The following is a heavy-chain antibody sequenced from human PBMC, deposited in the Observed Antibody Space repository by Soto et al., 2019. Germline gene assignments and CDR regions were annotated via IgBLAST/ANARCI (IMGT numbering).Heavy chain of an antibody. J-gene: IGHJ6*02. V-gene: IGHV3-30-3*01. CDR2: ISYDGSNK. D-gene: IGHD6-6*01. CDR3: ARGQGIAARPYYYGMDV. CDR1: GFTFSSYA. Sequence: QVQLVESGGGVVQPGRSLRLSCAASGFTFSSYAMHWVRQAPGKGLEWVAVISYDGSNKYYADSVKGRFTISRDNSKNTLYLQMNSLRAEYTAVYYCARGQGIAARPYYYGMDVWGQGTTVTVSS.